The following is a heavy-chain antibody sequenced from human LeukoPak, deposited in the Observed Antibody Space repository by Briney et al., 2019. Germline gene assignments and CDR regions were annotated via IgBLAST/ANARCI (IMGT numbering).Heavy chain of an antibody. CDR2: IDYSGNT. V-gene: IGHV4-59*08. CDR1: GGSISSSY. D-gene: IGHD4-17*01. J-gene: IGHJ4*02. Sequence: SETLSLTCTASGGSISSSYWSWIRQPPGKGLEWIGYIDYSGNTNYNPSLKSRVTISVERSKNQFSLKLSSVTAADTAVYYCARATSYGDYVDYWGQGTLVTVSS. CDR3: ARATSYGDYVDY.